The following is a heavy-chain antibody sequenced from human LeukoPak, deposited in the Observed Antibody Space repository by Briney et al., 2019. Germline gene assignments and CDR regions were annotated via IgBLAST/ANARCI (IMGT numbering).Heavy chain of an antibody. CDR3: ARGTYYYDSSGYSGVYFDY. CDR2: IYYSGST. V-gene: IGHV4-59*01. J-gene: IGHJ4*02. CDR1: GGSISSYY. Sequence: PSETLSLTCTVSGGSISSYYWSWIRQPPGKGLEWIGYIYYSGSTNYNPSLGSRVTISVDTSKNQFSLKLSSVTAADTAVYYCARGTYYYDSSGYSGVYFDYWGQGTLVTVSS. D-gene: IGHD3-22*01.